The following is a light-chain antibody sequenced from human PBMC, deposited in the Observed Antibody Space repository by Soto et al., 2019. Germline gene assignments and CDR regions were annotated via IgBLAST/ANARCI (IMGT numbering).Light chain of an antibody. CDR2: EGS. CDR3: CSYAGSSNYV. V-gene: IGLV2-23*01. J-gene: IGLJ1*01. CDR1: SSDVGSYNL. Sequence: QSALTQPASVSGSPGQSITISCTGTSSDVGSYNLVSWYQQHPGKAPKLMIYEGSKRPSGVSNRLSGSKSGNTASLTISGLQAEDEADYYCCSYAGSSNYVFGTGTKLTVL.